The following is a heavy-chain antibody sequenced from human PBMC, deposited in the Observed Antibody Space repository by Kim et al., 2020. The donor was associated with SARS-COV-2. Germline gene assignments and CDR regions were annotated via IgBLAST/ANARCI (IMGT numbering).Heavy chain of an antibody. D-gene: IGHD3-3*01. CDR3: AKDRGLRFLEWLGVYGMDV. V-gene: IGHV3-23*01. CDR2: ISGSGGST. CDR1: GFTFSSYA. Sequence: GGSLRLSCAASGFTFSSYAMSWVRQAPGKGLEWVSAISGSGGSTYYADSVKGRFTISRDNSKNTLYLQMNSLRAEDTAVYYCAKDRGLRFLEWLGVYGMDVWGQGTTVTVSS. J-gene: IGHJ6*02.